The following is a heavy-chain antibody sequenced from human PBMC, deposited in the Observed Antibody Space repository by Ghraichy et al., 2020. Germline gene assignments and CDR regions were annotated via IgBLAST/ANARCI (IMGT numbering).Heavy chain of an antibody. V-gene: IGHV4-34*01. J-gene: IGHJ6*02. CDR2: INHSGST. CDR3: ASGYCSGGSCLSSWNYYYYGMDV. CDR1: GGSFSGYY. D-gene: IGHD2-15*01. Sequence: SETLSLTCAVYGGSFSGYYWSWIRQPPGKGLEWIGEINHSGSTNYNPSLKSRVTISVDTSKNQFSLKLSSVTAADTAVYYCASGYCSGGSCLSSWNYYYYGMDVWGQGTTVTVSS.